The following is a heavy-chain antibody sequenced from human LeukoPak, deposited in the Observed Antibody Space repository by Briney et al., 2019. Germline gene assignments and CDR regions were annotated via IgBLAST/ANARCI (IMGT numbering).Heavy chain of an antibody. CDR2: ISGSGGST. V-gene: IGHV3-23*01. J-gene: IGHJ4*02. D-gene: IGHD5-12*01. Sequence: PGGSLRLSCAASGFTFSSYAMSWVRQAPGKGLEWVSAISGSGGSTYYADSVKGRFTISRDNSMNTLYLQMNSLRAEDTAVYYCAKDQSGYDSGIDYWGQGTLVTVSS. CDR1: GFTFSSYA. CDR3: AKDQSGYDSGIDY.